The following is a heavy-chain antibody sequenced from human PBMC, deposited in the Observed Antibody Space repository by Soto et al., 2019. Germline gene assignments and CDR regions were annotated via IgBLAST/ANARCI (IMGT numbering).Heavy chain of an antibody. V-gene: IGHV3-23*01. D-gene: IGHD3-10*01. CDR2: FRPSGGGGTT. CDR1: GFTFSSYS. CDR3: ANKVNSGPGSQYFHY. J-gene: IGHJ4*02. Sequence: GGSLSLSCAASGFTFSSYSMSWERQAPGKGLEWVSRFRPSGGGGTTYYADSVKGRFTISRDNSKNMLFLQMNSLRAEDTAIYYCANKVNSGPGSQYFHYWRQGTLVTVSS.